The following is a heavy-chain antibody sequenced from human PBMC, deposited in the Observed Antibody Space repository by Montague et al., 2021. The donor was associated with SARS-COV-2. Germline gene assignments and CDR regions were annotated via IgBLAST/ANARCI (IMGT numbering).Heavy chain of an antibody. D-gene: IGHD6-13*01. J-gene: IGHJ3*02. Sequence: TLSLTCTVSIGSISSGSYYWSWIRQPAGKGLEWTGRIYTSGSTNYNPSLKSRVTISVDTSKNQFSLKLSSVTAADTAVYYCARVGRGSSWYEVAFDIWGQGTMVTVSS. CDR1: IGSISSGSYY. V-gene: IGHV4-61*02. CDR2: IYTSGST. CDR3: ARVGRGSSWYEVAFDI.